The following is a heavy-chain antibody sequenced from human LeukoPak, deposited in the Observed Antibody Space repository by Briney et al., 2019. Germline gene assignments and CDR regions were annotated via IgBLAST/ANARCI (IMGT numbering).Heavy chain of an antibody. CDR1: GFTFSSYA. CDR2: ISYDGSNK. CDR3: AKDQAWFGELSTSRRNWFDP. Sequence: GGSLRLSCAASGFTFSSYAMHWVRQAPGKGLEWVAVISYDGSNKYYADSVKGRFTISRDNSKNTLYLQMNSLRAEDTAVYYCAKDQAWFGELSTSRRNWFDPWGQGTLVTVSS. J-gene: IGHJ5*02. V-gene: IGHV3-30*04. D-gene: IGHD3-10*01.